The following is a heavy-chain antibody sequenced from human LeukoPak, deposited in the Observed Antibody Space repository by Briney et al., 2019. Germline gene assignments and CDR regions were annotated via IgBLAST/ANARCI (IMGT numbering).Heavy chain of an antibody. D-gene: IGHD6-19*01. CDR3: AKDLERAVAGTH. CDR2: ISYDGSNK. J-gene: IGHJ4*02. CDR1: GFTFSSYG. Sequence: PGGSLRLSCAASGFTFSSYGMHWVRQAPGKGLEWVAVISYDGSNKYYADSVKGRFTISRDNSKNTLYLQMNSLRAEDTAVYYCAKDLERAVAGTHWGQGTLVTVSS. V-gene: IGHV3-30*18.